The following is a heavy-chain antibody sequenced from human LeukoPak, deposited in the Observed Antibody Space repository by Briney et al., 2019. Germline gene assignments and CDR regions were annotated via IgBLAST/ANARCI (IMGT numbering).Heavy chain of an antibody. J-gene: IGHJ4*02. V-gene: IGHV1-18*01. CDR1: GYTFTSYG. Sequence: ASVKVSCKPSGYTFTSYGISWVRQAPGQGLEWMGWISAYNGNTNYAQKLQGRVTMTTDTSTSTAYMELRSLRSDDTAVYYCARVRYYDSSGYYPHFDYWGQGTLVTVSS. D-gene: IGHD3-22*01. CDR2: ISAYNGNT. CDR3: ARVRYYDSSGYYPHFDY.